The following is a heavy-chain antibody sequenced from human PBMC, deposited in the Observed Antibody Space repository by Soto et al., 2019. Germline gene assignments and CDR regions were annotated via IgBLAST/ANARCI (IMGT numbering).Heavy chain of an antibody. CDR1: GGSISTYY. D-gene: IGHD2-21*02. CDR2: IYYNGDT. V-gene: IGHV4-59*01. J-gene: IGHJ5*02. CDR3: ARVVTAIQDWFDP. Sequence: SETLSLTCTVSGGSISTYYWSWIRQPPGKGLEWIAYIYYNGDTIYNPSLKSRVTISIDTSKNQFSLKLSSVTTADTAVYSCARVVTAIQDWFDPWGQGTLVTVS.